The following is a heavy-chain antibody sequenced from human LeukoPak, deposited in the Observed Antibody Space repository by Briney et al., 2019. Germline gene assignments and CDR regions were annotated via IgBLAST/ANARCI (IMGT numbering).Heavy chain of an antibody. V-gene: IGHV4-39*07. CDR2: IYYSGST. CDR1: GGSISSSSYY. D-gene: IGHD6-13*01. Sequence: SETLSLTCTVSGGSISSSSYYWGWVRQPPGKGLEWIGSIYYSGSTYYNPSLKSRVTISVDTSKNQFSLKLSSVTAADTAVYYCARLIAAAGTLYYYYYGMDVWGQGTTVTVSS. J-gene: IGHJ6*02. CDR3: ARLIAAAGTLYYYYYGMDV.